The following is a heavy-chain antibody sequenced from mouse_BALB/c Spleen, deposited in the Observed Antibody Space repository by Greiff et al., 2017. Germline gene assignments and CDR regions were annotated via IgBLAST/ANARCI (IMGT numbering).Heavy chain of an antibody. CDR1: GYTFTSYW. J-gene: IGHJ3*01. Sequence: VQLVESGAELARPGASVKLSCKASGYTFTSYWMQWVKQRPGQGLEWIGAIYPGDGDTRYTQKFKGKATLTADKSSSTAYMQLSSLASEDSAVYYCARSDGNYGTWFAYWGQGTLVTVSA. CDR2: IYPGDGDT. D-gene: IGHD2-1*01. V-gene: IGHV1-87*01. CDR3: ARSDGNYGTWFAY.